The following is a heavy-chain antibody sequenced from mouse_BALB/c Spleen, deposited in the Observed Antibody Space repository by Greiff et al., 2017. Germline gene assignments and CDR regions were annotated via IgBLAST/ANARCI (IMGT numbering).Heavy chain of an antibody. D-gene: IGHD1-1*01. V-gene: IGHV1S81*02. CDR1: GYTFTSYY. Sequence: VQLQESGVELVKPGASVKLSCKASGYTFTSYYMYWVKQRPGQGLEWIGEINPSNGGTNFNEKFKSKATLTVDKSSSTAYMQLSSLTSEDSAVYYCTRDYYGSSSWFAYWGQGTLVTVSA. CDR3: TRDYYGSSSWFAY. J-gene: IGHJ3*01. CDR2: INPSNGGT.